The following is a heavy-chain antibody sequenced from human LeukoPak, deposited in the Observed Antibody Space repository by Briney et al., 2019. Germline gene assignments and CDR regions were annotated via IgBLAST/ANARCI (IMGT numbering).Heavy chain of an antibody. Sequence: PGGSLRLSCAASGFTFSSYGMSWVRQAPGKGLEWVSAISGSGGSTYYADSVKGRFTISRDNSKNTLYLQMNSLRAEDTAVYYCAKAARGRYFDWLYYFDYWGQGTLVTVSS. CDR2: ISGSGGST. CDR1: GFTFSSYG. J-gene: IGHJ4*02. D-gene: IGHD3-9*01. V-gene: IGHV3-23*01. CDR3: AKAARGRYFDWLYYFDY.